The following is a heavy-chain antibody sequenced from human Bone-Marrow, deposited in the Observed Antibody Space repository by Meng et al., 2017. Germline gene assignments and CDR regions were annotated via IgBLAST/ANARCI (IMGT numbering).Heavy chain of an antibody. D-gene: IGHD5-24*01. J-gene: IGHJ4*02. Sequence: NHSGSTNYNPPLNSRITISVETSKNQLSLILTSVTTADTAVYFCARVETAKTNPYFDYWGQGTLVTVSS. V-gene: IGHV4-34*01. CDR3: ARVETAKTNPYFDY. CDR2: NHSGST.